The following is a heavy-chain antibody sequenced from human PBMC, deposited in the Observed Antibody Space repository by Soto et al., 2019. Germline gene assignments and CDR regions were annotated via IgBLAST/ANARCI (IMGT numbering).Heavy chain of an antibody. CDR2: ISYDGSNK. Sequence: GSLRLSCAASGFTFSSYAMHWVRQAPGKGLEWVAVISYDGSNKYYADSVKGRFTISRDNSKNTLYLQMNSLRAEDTAVYYCAREVLTGYYPYYYYGMDVWGQGTTVTVSS. D-gene: IGHD3-9*01. CDR3: AREVLTGYYPYYYYGMDV. J-gene: IGHJ6*02. CDR1: GFTFSSYA. V-gene: IGHV3-30-3*01.